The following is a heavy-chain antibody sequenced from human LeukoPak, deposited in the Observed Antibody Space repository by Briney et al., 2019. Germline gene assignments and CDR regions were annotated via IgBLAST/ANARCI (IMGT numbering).Heavy chain of an antibody. Sequence: PSGTLSLTCAVYGGSFSGYYWSWIRQPPGKGLEWIGEINHSGSTNYNPSLKSRVTISVDTSKNQFSLKLSSVTAADTAVYYCARGGRLPYSYWGQGTLVTVSS. CDR3: ARGGRLPYSY. CDR2: INHSGST. J-gene: IGHJ4*02. CDR1: GGSFSGYY. D-gene: IGHD2-21*01. V-gene: IGHV4-34*01.